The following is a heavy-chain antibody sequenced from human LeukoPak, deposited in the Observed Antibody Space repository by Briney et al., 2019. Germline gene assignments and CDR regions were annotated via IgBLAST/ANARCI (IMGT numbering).Heavy chain of an antibody. Sequence: KPSETLSLTCTVSGGSISSSSYYWGWIRQPPGKGLEWIGSIYYSGSTYYNPSLKSRVTISVDTSKNQFSLKLSSVTAADTAVYYCARLPRTSHGRGIFWGQGTLVTVSS. V-gene: IGHV4-39*01. D-gene: IGHD2-2*01. J-gene: IGHJ4*02. CDR1: GGSISSSSYY. CDR2: IYYSGST. CDR3: ARLPRTSHGRGIF.